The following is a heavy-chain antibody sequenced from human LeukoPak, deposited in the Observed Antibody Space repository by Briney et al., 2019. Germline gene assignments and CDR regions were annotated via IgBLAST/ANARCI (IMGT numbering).Heavy chain of an antibody. D-gene: IGHD2-8*01. CDR2: IRSEPKNFAT. CDR3: FSTNSTPGGNWFDP. Sequence: GGSLRLSCVGFGFSFSDSAIHGARQAAGKGLAWVGRIRSEPKNFATAYAASVRGRFTISRDDSKNTAYLQMDGLKSEDTAVYYCFSTNSTPGGNWFDPWGQGTLVTVSS. J-gene: IGHJ5*02. V-gene: IGHV3-73*01. CDR1: GFSFSDSA.